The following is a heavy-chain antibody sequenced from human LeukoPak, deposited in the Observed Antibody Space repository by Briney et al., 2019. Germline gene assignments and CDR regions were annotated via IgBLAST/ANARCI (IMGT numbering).Heavy chain of an antibody. D-gene: IGHD1-26*01. V-gene: IGHV3-33*05. CDR2: ISFDGSNK. CDR1: GFTFSSYG. Sequence: GGSLRLSCAASGFTFSSYGMHWVRQAPGKGLEWVAVISFDGSNKYYAVSVKGRFTISRDNSKNTLYLQMNSLRAEDTAVYYCAKDEGSHTFDYWGQGTLVTVSS. J-gene: IGHJ4*02. CDR3: AKDEGSHTFDY.